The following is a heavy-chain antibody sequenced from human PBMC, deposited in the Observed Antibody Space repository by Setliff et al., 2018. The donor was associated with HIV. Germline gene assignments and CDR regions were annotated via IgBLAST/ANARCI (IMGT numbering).Heavy chain of an antibody. Sequence: SETLSLTCTVSGGSISSGDHYWSWIRQPAGKGLEWIGHVYTTGSASYNPSLESRVTILEALSKNQFSLKLSSVTAADTAVYYCARYYTAAGTFDYWGQGTLVTVSS. D-gene: IGHD6-13*01. CDR2: VYTTGSA. J-gene: IGHJ4*02. V-gene: IGHV4-61*09. CDR1: GGSISSGDHY. CDR3: ARYYTAAGTFDY.